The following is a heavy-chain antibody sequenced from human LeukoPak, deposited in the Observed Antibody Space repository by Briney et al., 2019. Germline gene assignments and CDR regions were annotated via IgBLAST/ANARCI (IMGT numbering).Heavy chain of an antibody. CDR3: ARAENSYSEFDY. CDR2: IYPGDSDT. D-gene: IGHD2-21*01. CDR1: GYSFNTYW. J-gene: IGHJ4*02. Sequence: GESLRISCKGSGYSFNTYWIGWVRQMPGNGLEWMGIIYPGDSDTRYSPSFQGQVTISADKSTSTAYVQWSSLKASDTAMYYCARAENSYSEFDYWGQGTLVTVSS. V-gene: IGHV5-51*01.